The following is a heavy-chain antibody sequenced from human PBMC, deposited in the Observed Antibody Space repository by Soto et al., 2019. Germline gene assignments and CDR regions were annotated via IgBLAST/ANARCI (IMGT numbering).Heavy chain of an antibody. CDR3: ARPLYGELGYDYYGMDV. CDR2: ISYDGSNK. CDR1: GFTFSSYA. J-gene: IGHJ6*02. D-gene: IGHD4-17*01. Sequence: QVQLVESGGGVVQPGRSLRLSCAASGFTFSSYAMHWIRQAPGKGLEWVAVISYDGSNKYYADSVKGRFTISRDNSKNTLYLQMNSLRAEDTAVYYCARPLYGELGYDYYGMDVWGQGTTVTVSS. V-gene: IGHV3-30-3*01.